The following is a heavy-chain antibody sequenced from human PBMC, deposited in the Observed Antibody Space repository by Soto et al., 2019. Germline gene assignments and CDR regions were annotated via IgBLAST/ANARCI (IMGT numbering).Heavy chain of an antibody. D-gene: IGHD3-10*01. V-gene: IGHV5-51*01. CDR2: IYPDDSET. J-gene: IGHJ6*02. CDR3: ATTQSSATFKTYYYDMHV. Sequence: XDSLTISCKDSGHRFTNYWIVLVGQMRGKGLEWMGTIYPDDSETRYSPSFQGQVTISADKSINTAYLQWSSLKASDTAIYYCATTQSSATFKTYYYDMHVWARGPRSPSP. CDR1: GHRFTNYW.